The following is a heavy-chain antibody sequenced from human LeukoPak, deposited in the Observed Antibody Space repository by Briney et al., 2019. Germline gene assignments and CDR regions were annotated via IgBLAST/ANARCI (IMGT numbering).Heavy chain of an antibody. D-gene: IGHD1-14*01. CDR3: AKANKVLTATHIDS. CDR2: ISGSGDST. Sequence: GGSLRLSCAASGFTFSSYAMSWVRQAPGKGLEWVSAISGSGDSTYYADSVKGHFTISRDNSKNTLYLQMNSLRAEDTAIYYCAKANKVLTATHIDSWGQGTLVTVSS. J-gene: IGHJ4*02. V-gene: IGHV3-23*01. CDR1: GFTFSSYA.